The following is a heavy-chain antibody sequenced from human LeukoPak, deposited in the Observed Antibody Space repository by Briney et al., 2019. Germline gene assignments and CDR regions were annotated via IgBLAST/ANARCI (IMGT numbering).Heavy chain of an antibody. V-gene: IGHV4-38-2*01. CDR1: GYSISSGYY. D-gene: IGHD6-19*01. Sequence: SETLSLTCAVSGYSISSGYYWGWIRQPPGTGLEWIGSIYHSGSTYYNPYLKSRVTISVDTSKNQFSLKLSSVTAADTAVYYCARVMGIAVAGNYFDYWGQGTLVTVSS. CDR2: IYHSGST. J-gene: IGHJ4*02. CDR3: ARVMGIAVAGNYFDY.